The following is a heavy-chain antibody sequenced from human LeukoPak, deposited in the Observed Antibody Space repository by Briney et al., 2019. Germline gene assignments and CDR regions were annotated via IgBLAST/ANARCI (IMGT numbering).Heavy chain of an antibody. D-gene: IGHD2-21*02. CDR1: GFTFSTYG. J-gene: IGHJ4*02. V-gene: IGHV3-30*02. Sequence: GGSLRLSCAASGFTFSTYGMHWVRQAPGKGLEWVAFIRYDGSNKYYADSVKGRFTISRDNSKNTLYLQMNSLRAEDTAVYYCARERVAAYCGGDCYSGLDYWGQGTLVTVSS. CDR3: ARERVAAYCGGDCYSGLDY. CDR2: IRYDGSNK.